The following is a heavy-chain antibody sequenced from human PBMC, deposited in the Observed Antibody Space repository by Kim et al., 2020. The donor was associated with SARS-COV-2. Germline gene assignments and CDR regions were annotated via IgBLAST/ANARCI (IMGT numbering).Heavy chain of an antibody. CDR1: GYTFTSYG. J-gene: IGHJ6*02. CDR2: ISAYNGNT. V-gene: IGHV1-18*04. Sequence: ASVKVSCKASGYTFTSYGISWVRQAPGQGLEWMGWISAYNGNTNYAQKLQGRVTMTTDTSTSTAYMELRSLRSDDTAVYYCARGSNWNYRRPNPGDYYYYGMDVWVQGTTVTVSS. CDR3: ARGSNWNYRRPNPGDYYYYGMDV. D-gene: IGHD1-7*01.